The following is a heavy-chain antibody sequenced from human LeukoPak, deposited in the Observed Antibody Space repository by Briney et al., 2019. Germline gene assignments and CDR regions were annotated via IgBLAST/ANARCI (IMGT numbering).Heavy chain of an antibody. Sequence: PGGSLRLSCAAPGFTFSKYWMHSVRQTPGKGLVWVSRINTDGSTTHYADSVKGRFTISRDNAKNTLYVQMNSLRVEDTAVYYCARVESGSCSSTRCRSIDYWGQGTLVTVSS. CDR1: GFTFSKYW. CDR2: INTDGSTT. CDR3: ARVESGSCSSTRCRSIDY. V-gene: IGHV3-74*01. J-gene: IGHJ4*02. D-gene: IGHD2-2*01.